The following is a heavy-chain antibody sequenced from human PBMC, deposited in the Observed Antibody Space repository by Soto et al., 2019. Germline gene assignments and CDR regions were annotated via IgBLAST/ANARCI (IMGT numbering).Heavy chain of an antibody. D-gene: IGHD5-18*01. CDR3: ARSPGYSYGDY. V-gene: IGHV1-3*01. CDR2: INAGNGNT. J-gene: IGHJ4*02. Sequence: ASVKVSCKASGYTFTSYAIHWVRQAPGQRLEWMGWINAGNGNTKCSQKFQGRVTITRDTSASTACMELSSLRSEDTAVYYCARSPGYSYGDYWGQGTLVTVSS. CDR1: GYTFTSYA.